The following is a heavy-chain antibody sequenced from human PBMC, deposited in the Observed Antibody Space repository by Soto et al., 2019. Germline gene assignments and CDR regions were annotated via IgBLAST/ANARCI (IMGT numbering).Heavy chain of an antibody. CDR3: AKPERRYYDILLGSPSYYFDY. CDR1: EGQISLFA. V-gene: IGHV3-23*01. Sequence: GGSKRHSKAAAEGQISLFAMRWTRQKQWKGLEWVSATSGSGGSTYYADSVKGRFTISRDNSKNTLYLQMNSLRAEDTAVYYCAKPERRYYDILLGSPSYYFDYRGQGTLVTVSS. D-gene: IGHD3-9*01. CDR2: TSGSGGST. J-gene: IGHJ4*02.